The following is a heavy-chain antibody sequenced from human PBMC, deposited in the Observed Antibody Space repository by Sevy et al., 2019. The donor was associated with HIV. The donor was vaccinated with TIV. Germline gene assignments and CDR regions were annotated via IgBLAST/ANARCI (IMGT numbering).Heavy chain of an antibody. CDR1: GFTFSKYS. CDR2: LSFGCGEI. J-gene: IGHJ4*02. D-gene: IGHD2-8*01. Sequence: GGFLRLSCAASGFTFSKYSMSWVRQPPGKGLEWVSTLSFGCGEINYADSVKGRFTISRDNSKSSVYLQMNNLRPEHRAVYYCAREGCTKPHDYWGQGTLVTVSS. V-gene: IGHV3-23*01. CDR3: AREGCTKPHDY.